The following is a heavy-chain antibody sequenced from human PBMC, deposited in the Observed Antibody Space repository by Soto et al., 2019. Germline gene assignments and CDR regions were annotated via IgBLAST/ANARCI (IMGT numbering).Heavy chain of an antibody. CDR3: ARALYSGSYAFDY. D-gene: IGHD1-26*01. V-gene: IGHV3-30-3*01. CDR2: ISYDGSNK. Sequence: QVQLVESGGGVVQPGRSLRLSCAASGFTFSSYAMHWVRQAPGKGLEWVAVISYDGSNKYYADSVKGRFTISRDNSKNTLCLQMNSLRAEDTAVYYCARALYSGSYAFDYWGQGTLVTVSS. CDR1: GFTFSSYA. J-gene: IGHJ4*02.